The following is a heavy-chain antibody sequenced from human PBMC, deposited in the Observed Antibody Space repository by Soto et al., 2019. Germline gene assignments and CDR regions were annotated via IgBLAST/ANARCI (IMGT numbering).Heavy chain of an antibody. J-gene: IGHJ4*02. CDR1: GFTFSSYD. CDR2: IGTAGDT. V-gene: IGHV3-13*01. D-gene: IGHD1-1*01. CDR3: ARARWNDILDY. Sequence: GGSLRLSCAASGFTFSSYDMHWVRQATGKGLEWVSAIGTAGDTYYPGSVKGRFTISRENAKNSLYLQMNSLRAGDTAVYYCARARWNDILDYWGQGTLVTVSS.